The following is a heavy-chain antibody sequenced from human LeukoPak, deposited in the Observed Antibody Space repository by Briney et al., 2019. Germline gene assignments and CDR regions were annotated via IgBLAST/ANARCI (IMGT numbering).Heavy chain of an antibody. CDR2: IWYDGSNK. Sequence: GGSLRLSCAASGFTFSSYGMHWVRQAPGKGLESVAVIWYDGSNKYYGDSVKGRFTISRDNSKKTLYLQMKSLRVEDTAVYYCARGDGYNDAEYLQHWGQGTLFTVS. CDR3: ARGDGYNDAEYLQH. V-gene: IGHV3-33*01. CDR1: GFTFSSYG. D-gene: IGHD5-24*01. J-gene: IGHJ1*01.